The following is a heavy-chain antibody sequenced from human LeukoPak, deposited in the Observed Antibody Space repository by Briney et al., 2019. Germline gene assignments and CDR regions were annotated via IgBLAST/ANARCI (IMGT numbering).Heavy chain of an antibody. CDR3: ARYVKSGYDTPGFDY. Sequence: SETLSLTCTASGGSISSSRYYWGWIRQPPGKGLEWIGTIYYSGNTYYNPSLKSRVTMSVDTSKNQFSLKLTSVTAADTAVYYCARYVKSGYDTPGFDYWGQGTLVTVSS. D-gene: IGHD5-12*01. V-gene: IGHV4-39*07. J-gene: IGHJ4*02. CDR1: GGSISSSRYY. CDR2: IYYSGNT.